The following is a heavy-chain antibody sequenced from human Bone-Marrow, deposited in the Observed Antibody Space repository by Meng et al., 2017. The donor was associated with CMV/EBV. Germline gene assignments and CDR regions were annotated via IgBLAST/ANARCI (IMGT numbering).Heavy chain of an antibody. Sequence: GESLKISCAASGFRFSDYYMNWVRQAPGKGLEWVSAISGSGGNTYYAGSVKGRFTISRDNSKNTLYLQINSLRAEDTAVYYCAKPGDHYYYYYSMDVWGQGTTVTVSS. CDR1: GFRFSDYY. J-gene: IGHJ6*02. V-gene: IGHV3-23*01. CDR3: AKPGDHYYYYYSMDV. D-gene: IGHD7-27*01. CDR2: ISGSGGNT.